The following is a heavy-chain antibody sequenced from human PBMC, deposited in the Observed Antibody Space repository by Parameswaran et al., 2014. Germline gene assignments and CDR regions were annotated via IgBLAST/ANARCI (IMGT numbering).Heavy chain of an antibody. CDR3: ARDRSGGGLLDAFDI. CDR2: INPNSGGT. J-gene: IGHJ3*02. V-gene: IGHV1-2*06. D-gene: IGHD2-15*01. Sequence: WVRQAPGQGLEWMGRINPNSGGTNFAQKFQGRVTMTRDTSISTAYMELSRLRSDDTAVYYCARDRSGGGLLDAFDIWGQGTMVTVSS.